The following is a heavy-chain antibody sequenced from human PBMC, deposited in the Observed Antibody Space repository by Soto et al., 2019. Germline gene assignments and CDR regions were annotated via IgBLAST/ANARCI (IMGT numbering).Heavy chain of an antibody. J-gene: IGHJ5*02. CDR2: IHSSGST. D-gene: IGHD6-13*01. Sequence: SSETLSLTCTVSGASITDYYWTWIRQSPGKGLEWIGYIHSSGSTNYNPSLKSRVTISVDTSKNQFSLKVTSVTTADTAVYYCARGYSSSWFWFDPWGQGTLVTVSS. CDR3: ARGYSSSWFWFDP. V-gene: IGHV4-59*13. CDR1: GASITDYY.